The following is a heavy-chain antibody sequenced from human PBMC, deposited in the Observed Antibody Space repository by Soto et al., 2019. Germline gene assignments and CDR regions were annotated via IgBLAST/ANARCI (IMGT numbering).Heavy chain of an antibody. D-gene: IGHD4-17*01. CDR3: ARRYGDASSSSGFDY. J-gene: IGHJ4*02. CDR2: IGVYSGRT. CDR1: GFTLTTYS. V-gene: IGHV1-18*04. Sequence: ASVKVSCKASGFTLTTYSFAWVRQAPGQGLEWMAWIGVYSGRTNFAQKVQGRMTVTTDTSTGTAYMELRSLRSDDTAVYFCARRYGDASSSSGFDYWGQGTLVTVSS.